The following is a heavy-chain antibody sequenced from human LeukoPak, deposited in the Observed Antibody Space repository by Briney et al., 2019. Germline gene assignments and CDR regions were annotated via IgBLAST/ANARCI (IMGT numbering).Heavy chain of an antibody. V-gene: IGHV4-59*08. CDR2: IYYSGST. Sequence: SETLSLTCTVSGGSISSYYWSWIRQPPGKGLEWIGYIYYSGSTNYNPSLKSRVTISVDTSKNQFSLKLSSVNAADTAVYYCASSFDYGGNFDYWGQGTLVTVSS. D-gene: IGHD4-23*01. J-gene: IGHJ4*02. CDR3: ASSFDYGGNFDY. CDR1: GGSISSYY.